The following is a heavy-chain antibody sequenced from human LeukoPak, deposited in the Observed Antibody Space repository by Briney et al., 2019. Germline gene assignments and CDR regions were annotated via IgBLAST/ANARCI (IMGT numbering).Heavy chain of an antibody. CDR3: ARVPVGP. CDR2: IFSTGTT. D-gene: IGHD1-26*01. V-gene: IGHV4-61*01. Sequence: SETLSLTCTVSGISVSSGTYYWSWIRQPPGKGLEWIGYIFSTGTTSYNPSLKSRVTISVDTSTNQFSLKLSSLTAADTAVYYCARVPVGPWGQGTLVTVSS. CDR1: GISVSSGTYY. J-gene: IGHJ4*02.